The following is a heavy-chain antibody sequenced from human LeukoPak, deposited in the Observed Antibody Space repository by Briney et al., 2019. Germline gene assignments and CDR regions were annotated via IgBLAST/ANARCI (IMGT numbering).Heavy chain of an antibody. D-gene: IGHD6-6*01. V-gene: IGHV3-48*03. CDR2: ISSSGSTI. CDR1: GFTFSSYE. Sequence: PGGSLRLSCAASGFTFSSYEMNWVRQAPGKGLEWVSYISSSGSTIYYADSVKGRFTISRDNAKNSLYLQMNSLRAEDTAVYYCARVGYGSSSGLDYWGQGTLVTVSS. CDR3: ARVGYGSSSGLDY. J-gene: IGHJ4*02.